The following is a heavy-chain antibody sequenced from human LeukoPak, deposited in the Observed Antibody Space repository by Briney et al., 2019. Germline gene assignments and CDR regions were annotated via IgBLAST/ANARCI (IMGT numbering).Heavy chain of an antibody. CDR1: GGSFSGYY. CDR2: IYYSGST. D-gene: IGHD1-26*01. J-gene: IGHJ4*02. V-gene: IGHV4-34*01. Sequence: SETLSLTCAVYGGSFSGYYWSWIRQPPGKGLEWIGSIYYSGSTYYNPSLKSRVTISVDTSKNQFSLKLSSVTAADTAVYYCARRVGATSLPSYFDYWGQGTLVTVSS. CDR3: ARRVGATSLPSYFDY.